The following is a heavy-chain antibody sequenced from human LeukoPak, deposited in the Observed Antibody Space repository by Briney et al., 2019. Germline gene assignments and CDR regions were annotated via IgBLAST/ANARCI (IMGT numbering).Heavy chain of an antibody. Sequence: PGGSLRLSCAASGFSFSNYNMNWVRQAPGKGLEWVSSISSSSRYIYYADSVKGRFTISRDNAKNSLYLQMNSLRAADTAVYYCASTGFYYYDSSGYYYGAFDIWGQGTMVTVSS. J-gene: IGHJ3*02. D-gene: IGHD3-22*01. CDR3: ASTGFYYYDSSGYYYGAFDI. V-gene: IGHV3-21*04. CDR2: ISSSSRYI. CDR1: GFSFSNYN.